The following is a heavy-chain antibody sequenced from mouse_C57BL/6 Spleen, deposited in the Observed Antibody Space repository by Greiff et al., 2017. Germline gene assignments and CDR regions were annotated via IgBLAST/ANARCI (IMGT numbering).Heavy chain of an antibody. J-gene: IGHJ4*01. Sequence: EVNVVESGGGLVKPGGSLKLSCAASGFTFSSYTMSWVRQTPGKRLEWVATISGGGGHTYYPDSVKGRFTLSRDKAKNTLYLQMSSLRSEDTALYSCARFYDGYYSGYAMDYWGQGTSVTVSS. CDR2: ISGGGGHT. CDR1: GFTFSSYT. CDR3: ARFYDGYYSGYAMDY. D-gene: IGHD2-3*01. V-gene: IGHV5-9*01.